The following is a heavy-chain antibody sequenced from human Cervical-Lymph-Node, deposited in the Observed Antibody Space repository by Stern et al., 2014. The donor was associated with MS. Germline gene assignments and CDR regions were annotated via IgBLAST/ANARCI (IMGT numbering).Heavy chain of an antibody. D-gene: IGHD1-26*01. Sequence: EVQLVESGAEVKKPGESLKISCKGSGYSFTSYWIGWGRQMPGKGLEWMGIIYPGDSDTRYSPSFQGQVTISADKSISTAYLQWSSLKASDTAMYYCAGSRELLRRGLDYYGMDVWGQGTTVTVSS. CDR1: GYSFTSYW. V-gene: IGHV5-51*03. CDR3: AGSRELLRRGLDYYGMDV. J-gene: IGHJ6*02. CDR2: IYPGDSDT.